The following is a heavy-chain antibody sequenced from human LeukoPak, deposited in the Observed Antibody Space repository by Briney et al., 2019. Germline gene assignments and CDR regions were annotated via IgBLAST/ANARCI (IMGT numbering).Heavy chain of an antibody. Sequence: PGGSLRLSCAASGFTFSSYAMSWVRQVPGKGLEWVSGISGYGANTYYADSVKGRFTTSRDNSKNTVFLQMNSLTVEDTAVYHCAKDRGPYLGIDNNWFDPWGQGTLVIVSS. V-gene: IGHV3-23*01. CDR2: ISGYGANT. J-gene: IGHJ5*02. D-gene: IGHD1-26*01. CDR3: AKDRGPYLGIDNNWFDP. CDR1: GFTFSSYA.